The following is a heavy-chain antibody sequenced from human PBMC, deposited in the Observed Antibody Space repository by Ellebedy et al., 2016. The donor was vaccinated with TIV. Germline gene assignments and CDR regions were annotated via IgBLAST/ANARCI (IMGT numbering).Heavy chain of an antibody. Sequence: MPSETLSLTCAVYGGSFSGYYWSWIRQPPGKGLEWIGEINHSGSTNYNPSLKSRVTISVDTSKNQFSLKLSSVTAADTAVYYCARGGTVVVVAATNYYYGMDVWGQGTTVTVSS. CDR1: GGSFSGYY. J-gene: IGHJ6*02. V-gene: IGHV4-34*01. CDR2: INHSGST. D-gene: IGHD2-15*01. CDR3: ARGGTVVVVAATNYYYGMDV.